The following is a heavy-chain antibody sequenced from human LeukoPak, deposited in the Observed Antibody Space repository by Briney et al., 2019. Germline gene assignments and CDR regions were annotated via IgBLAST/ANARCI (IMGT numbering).Heavy chain of an antibody. CDR2: ISYDGSNK. D-gene: IGHD3-10*01. CDR3: ARGGLNFDY. V-gene: IGHV3-30*14. J-gene: IGHJ4*02. CDR1: GLTFSSYA. Sequence: GGSLRLSCAASGLTFSSYAMHWVRQAPGKGLEWVAVISYDGSNKYYADSVKGRFTISRDNSKNTLYLQMNSLRAEDTAVYYCARGGLNFDYWGQGTLVTVSS.